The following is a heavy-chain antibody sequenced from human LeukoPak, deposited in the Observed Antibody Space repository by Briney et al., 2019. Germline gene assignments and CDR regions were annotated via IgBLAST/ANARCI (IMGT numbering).Heavy chain of an antibody. CDR3: ARGAAAGVDY. V-gene: IGHV3-48*01. Sequence: SGGSLRLSCAASGFTFSSYSMNWVRQAPGKGLEWVSYISSSSSTIYYADSVKGRFTISRDNAKNSLYLQMNSLRAEDTAVYYCARGAAAGVDYWGQGTLVTVSS. D-gene: IGHD6-13*01. CDR1: GFTFSSYS. CDR2: ISSSSSTI. J-gene: IGHJ4*02.